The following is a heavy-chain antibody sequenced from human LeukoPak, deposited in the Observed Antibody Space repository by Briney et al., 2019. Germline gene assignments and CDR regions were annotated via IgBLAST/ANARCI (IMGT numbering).Heavy chain of an antibody. J-gene: IGHJ4*02. D-gene: IGHD6-6*01. CDR2: ISGSGGST. CDR1: GFTFSSYA. CDR3: AKATYSSSSRHFDY. V-gene: IGHV3-23*01. Sequence: QSGGSLRLSCAASGFTFSSYAMSWVRQAPGKGLEWVSAISGSGGSTYYADSVKGRFTISRDNSKNTLYLQMNSLRAEDTAVYYCAKATYSSSSRHFDYWGQGTLVTVSS.